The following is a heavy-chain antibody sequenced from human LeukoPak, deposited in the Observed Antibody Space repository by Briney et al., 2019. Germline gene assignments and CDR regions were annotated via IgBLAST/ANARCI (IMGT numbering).Heavy chain of an antibody. Sequence: ASVKVSCKASGYTFTGYYMHWVRQAPGQGLEWMGWINPNSGGTNYAQKFQGRVTMTRDTSISTAYMELSRLRSDDTAVYYCARSVGPTYYYDSSGYYYGYWGQGTLVTVSS. D-gene: IGHD3-22*01. CDR2: INPNSGGT. CDR1: GYTFTGYY. V-gene: IGHV1-2*02. J-gene: IGHJ4*02. CDR3: ARSVGPTYYYDSSGYYYGY.